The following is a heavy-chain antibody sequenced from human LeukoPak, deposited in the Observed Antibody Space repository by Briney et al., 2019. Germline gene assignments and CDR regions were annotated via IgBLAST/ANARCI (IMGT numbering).Heavy chain of an antibody. D-gene: IGHD3-9*01. CDR3: ARGGWADWFPCDY. J-gene: IGHJ4*02. V-gene: IGHV4-39*07. CDR1: GGSISSSSYY. CDR2: IYYSGST. Sequence: PSETLSLTCTVSGGSISSSSYYWGWIRQPPGKGLEWIGSIYYSGSTYYSPSLKSRVTISVDTSKNQFSLKLSSVTAADTAVYFCARGGWADWFPCDYWGQGTLVTVSS.